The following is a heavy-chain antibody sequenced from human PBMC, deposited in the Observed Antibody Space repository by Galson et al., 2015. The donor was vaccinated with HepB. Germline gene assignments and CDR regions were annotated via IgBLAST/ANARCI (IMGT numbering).Heavy chain of an antibody. V-gene: IGHV3-23*01. CDR1: GFSFTRYA. D-gene: IGHD2-15*01. Sequence: SLRLSCAASGFSFTRYAMTWVRQAPGKGLEWVSSITSSGGKSYYADSVKGRLTVSRDNSKNTLLLQLNSLRAEDTAMYFCAKDGIMVANNPYHFHYWGQGTLVTVSS. J-gene: IGHJ4*02. CDR2: ITSSGGKS. CDR3: AKDGIMVANNPYHFHY.